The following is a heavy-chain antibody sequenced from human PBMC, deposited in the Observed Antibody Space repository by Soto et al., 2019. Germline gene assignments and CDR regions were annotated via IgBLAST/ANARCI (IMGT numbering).Heavy chain of an antibody. Sequence: QVQLVQSGAEVKKPGASVKVSCKASGYTFTSYAMHWVRQAPGQRLEWMGWINAGNGNTKYSQKFQGRVTITRDTSASTAYMELSSLRSEDMAVYYCARGGSLYWYFDLWGRGTLVTASS. J-gene: IGHJ2*01. CDR3: ARGGSLYWYFDL. V-gene: IGHV1-3*01. CDR1: GYTFTSYA. CDR2: INAGNGNT. D-gene: IGHD1-26*01.